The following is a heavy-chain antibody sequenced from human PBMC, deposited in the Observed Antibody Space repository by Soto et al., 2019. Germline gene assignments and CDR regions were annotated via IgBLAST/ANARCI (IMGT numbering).Heavy chain of an antibody. CDR1: GDSGFSFSSYG. J-gene: IGHJ6*02. D-gene: IGHD5-18*01. CDR3: AKDRMVRSYYYGMDV. V-gene: IGHV3-30*18. CDR2: ISYDGSNR. Sequence: QVHLVESGGGVVQPGGSLRLSCAASGDSGFSFSSYGIHWVRQAPGKGLEWVSVISYDGSNRHFADSVKGRFAVSRDDAMHTVYLQMNALRPEDTAVYYCAKDRMVRSYYYGMDVRGQGTTVTVSS.